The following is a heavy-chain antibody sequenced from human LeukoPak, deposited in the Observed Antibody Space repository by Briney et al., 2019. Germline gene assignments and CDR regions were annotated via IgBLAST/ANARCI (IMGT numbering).Heavy chain of an antibody. D-gene: IGHD3-9*01. CDR3: ARHPEDDILTGYDCGMDV. CDR2: IYYSGST. V-gene: IGHV4-59*08. J-gene: IGHJ6*02. CDR1: GGSISSYY. Sequence: NSSETLSLTCTVSGGSISSYYWSCIRQPPGKGLEWIGYIYYSGSTNYNLSLKSRVTISIDTSKTKFSLKMSSVTAAATAVYYCARHPEDDILTGYDCGMDVWGQGTTVTVSS.